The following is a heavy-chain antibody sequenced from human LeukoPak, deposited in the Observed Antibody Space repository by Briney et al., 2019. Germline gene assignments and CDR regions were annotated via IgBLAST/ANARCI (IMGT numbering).Heavy chain of an antibody. CDR1: GGSISSGNYY. J-gene: IGHJ5*02. Sequence: SETLSLTCTVSGGSISSGNYYWSWIRQPAGKGLEWIGRIYSSGSTNYNPSLKSRVTISEDTSKNQFSLKLTSVTAADTAVYYCARALPPGYNWNDVSSWFDPWGQGTLVTVSS. CDR3: ARALPPGYNWNDVSSWFDP. V-gene: IGHV4-61*02. CDR2: IYSSGST. D-gene: IGHD1-1*01.